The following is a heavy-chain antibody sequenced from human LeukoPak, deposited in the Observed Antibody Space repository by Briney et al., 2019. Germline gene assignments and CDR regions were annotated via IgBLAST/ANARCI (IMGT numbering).Heavy chain of an antibody. D-gene: IGHD6-13*01. CDR1: GYTFTVYW. V-gene: IGHV5-51*01. CDR2: IYPGDSDP. Sequence: GESLKISFQGSGYTFTVYWIGWVRQMPGKGLEWMGIIYPGDSDPRYSPSFQGQVTISADKSISTAYLQWSSLKASDSAMYYCVRHGLGSSWFGFDYWGQGTLVTVST. J-gene: IGHJ4*02. CDR3: VRHGLGSSWFGFDY.